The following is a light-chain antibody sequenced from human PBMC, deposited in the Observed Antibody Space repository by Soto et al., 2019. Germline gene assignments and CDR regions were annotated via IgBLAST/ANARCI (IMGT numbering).Light chain of an antibody. V-gene: IGKV3-15*01. CDR1: QDVYST. Sequence: DIVMTQSPTTLSVSPGERATLTCQASQDVYSTLTWYQQKPGQAPSLLIYHASNRATGIPTRFSGSGSGTEFTLTISSLQSEDFAFYYCQQYSKSPLTFGGGTKLEIK. CDR3: QQYSKSPLT. CDR2: HAS. J-gene: IGKJ4*01.